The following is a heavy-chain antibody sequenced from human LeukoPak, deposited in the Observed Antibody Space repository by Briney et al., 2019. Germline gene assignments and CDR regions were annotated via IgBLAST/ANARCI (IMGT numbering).Heavy chain of an antibody. Sequence: GGSLRLSCAASGFTFTSFWMHWVRQAPGKGLEWVSLISGDGGSTYYADSVKGRFTISRDNSKNSLYLQMNSLRTEDTALYYCAKSGAEQQLVSSDYYYYYGMDVWGQGTTVTVSS. CDR2: ISGDGGST. J-gene: IGHJ6*02. V-gene: IGHV3-43*02. CDR1: GFTFTSFW. D-gene: IGHD6-13*01. CDR3: AKSGAEQQLVSSDYYYYYGMDV.